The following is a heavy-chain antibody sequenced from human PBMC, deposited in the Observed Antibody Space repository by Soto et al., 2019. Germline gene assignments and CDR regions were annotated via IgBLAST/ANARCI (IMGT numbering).Heavy chain of an antibody. CDR2: FSGSGGNI. V-gene: IGHV3-23*01. J-gene: IGHJ6*02. D-gene: IGHD3-10*01. Sequence: GSLRLSCLASGFPFTTQAMSWVRQSPGKGLEWVSTFSGSGGNIYYAEAVKGRLTISRDDSKNTLYLQMNSLRVEDTAVYYCAKDPPWTVGPLAMDVWGQGTTVTVSS. CDR3: AKDPPWTVGPLAMDV. CDR1: GFPFTTQA.